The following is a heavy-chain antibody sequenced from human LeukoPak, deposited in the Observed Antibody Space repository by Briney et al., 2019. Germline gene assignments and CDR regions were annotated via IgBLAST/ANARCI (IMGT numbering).Heavy chain of an antibody. V-gene: IGHV3-23*01. J-gene: IGHJ4*02. CDR3: AGTASSGYFYFDY. CDR2: ISGNGGTT. D-gene: IGHD3-22*01. Sequence: GGSLRLSCAASGFTFSSYAMTWVRQAPGRGLEWVSAISGNGGTTYYADSVKGRFTISRDNSKNTLYLQMNSLRAEDTAVYYCAGTASSGYFYFDYWGQGTLVTVSS. CDR1: GFTFSSYA.